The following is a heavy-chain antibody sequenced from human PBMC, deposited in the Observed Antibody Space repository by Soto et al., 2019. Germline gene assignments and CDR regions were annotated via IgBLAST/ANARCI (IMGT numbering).Heavy chain of an antibody. Sequence: QVQLQESGPGLVKPSETLSLTCTVSGGSISSYYWSWIRQPPGKGLEWIGYIYYSGSTNYNPSLKSRVTISVDPSKNQFSLKLSSVTAADTAVYYCAREGIVGAAHFDYWGQGTLVTVSS. CDR3: AREGIVGAAHFDY. V-gene: IGHV4-59*01. J-gene: IGHJ4*02. CDR2: IYYSGST. CDR1: GGSISSYY. D-gene: IGHD1-26*01.